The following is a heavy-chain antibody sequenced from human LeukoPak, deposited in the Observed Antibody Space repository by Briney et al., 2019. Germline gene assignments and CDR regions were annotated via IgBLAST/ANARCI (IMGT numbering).Heavy chain of an antibody. D-gene: IGHD1-26*01. CDR3: ARASGSYDY. CDR1: GFIFSVYG. Sequence: PGGSLRLSCAASGFIFSVYGMHWVRQSPGKGLEWVAVIWNDGSNKYYADSVKGRFTISRDNSKNTLFLQMSSLRAEDTAVYYCARASGSYDYWGQGTLVTVSS. CDR2: IWNDGSNK. J-gene: IGHJ4*02. V-gene: IGHV3-33*01.